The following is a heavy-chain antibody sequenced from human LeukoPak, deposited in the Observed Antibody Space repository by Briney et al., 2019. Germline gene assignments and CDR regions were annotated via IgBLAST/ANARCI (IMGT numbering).Heavy chain of an antibody. CDR1: GYTFTSYG. D-gene: IGHD3-22*01. V-gene: IGHV1-18*01. J-gene: IGHJ4*02. Sequence: GASVKVSCEASGYTFTSYGISWVRQAPGQGLEWMGWISAYNGNTNYAQKLQGRVTMTTDTSTSTAYMELRSLRSDDTAVYYCARVGHNYYDSSGYIDYWGQGTLVTVSS. CDR3: ARVGHNYYDSSGYIDY. CDR2: ISAYNGNT.